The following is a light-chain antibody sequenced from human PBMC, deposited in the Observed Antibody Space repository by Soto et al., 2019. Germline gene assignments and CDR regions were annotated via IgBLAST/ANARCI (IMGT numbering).Light chain of an antibody. V-gene: IGKV1-6*01. CDR1: QDIRND. Sequence: ALQMTQSPSSLYASVGDRVTITCRASQDIRNDLGWYQQKPGRAPKFLIYAASSLQSGVPSRFSGSGSGTDFTLTITCLQPEDFATYYCLQDYTFPWTFGQGTKVEIK. CDR3: LQDYTFPWT. J-gene: IGKJ1*01. CDR2: AAS.